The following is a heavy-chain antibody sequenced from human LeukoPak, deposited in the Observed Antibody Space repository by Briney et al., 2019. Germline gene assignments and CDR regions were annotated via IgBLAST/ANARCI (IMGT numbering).Heavy chain of an antibody. CDR1: GFTFSNYW. Sequence: GGSLRLSCAASGFTFSNYWLHWVRQAPGKGLEWVAVISYDGSYKYYTDSVKGRFTISRDNSKNTLHLQMNSLRADDTAVYYCAKSLSDGYDYWGQGTPVTVSS. CDR2: ISYDGSYK. V-gene: IGHV3-30*18. CDR3: AKSLSDGYDY. D-gene: IGHD6-13*01. J-gene: IGHJ4*02.